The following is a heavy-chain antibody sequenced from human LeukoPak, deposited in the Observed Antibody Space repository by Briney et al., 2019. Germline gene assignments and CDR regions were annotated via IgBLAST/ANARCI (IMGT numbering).Heavy chain of an antibody. D-gene: IGHD2-2*02. J-gene: IGHJ4*02. CDR3: ARRDCSSTSCYRLTGFDY. V-gene: IGHV5-51*01. CDR1: GYSFTSYW. CDR2: IYPGDSDT. Sequence: GESLKISCKGSGYSFTSYWIGWVRQMPGKGLEWMGIIYPGDSDTRYSPSFQGQVTISADKSISTAYLQWSSLKASDTAMYYCARRDCSSTSCYRLTGFDYWGQGTLVTVSS.